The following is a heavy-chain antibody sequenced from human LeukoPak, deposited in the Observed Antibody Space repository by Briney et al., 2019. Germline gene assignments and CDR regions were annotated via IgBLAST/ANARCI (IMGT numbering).Heavy chain of an antibody. V-gene: IGHV4-28*03. D-gene: IGHD2-8*01. CDR2: IFNSETT. CDR3: ARDERIVLDT. CDR1: GFSISSTNW. Sequence: SDTLSLTCAVSGFSISSTNWWGWIRQPPGKGLEWIGNIFNSETTDYNPSLKSRVTMSIDRSKNQFSLRLTSVTAADTAVYYCARDERIVLDTWGQGILVTVSS. J-gene: IGHJ5*02.